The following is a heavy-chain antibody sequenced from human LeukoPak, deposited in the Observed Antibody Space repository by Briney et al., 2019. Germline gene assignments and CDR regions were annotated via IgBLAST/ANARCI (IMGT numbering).Heavy chain of an antibody. V-gene: IGHV3-33*06. J-gene: IGHJ4*02. Sequence: PGRSLRLSCAASGFTFISYGMHWVRQAPGKGLEWVAVIWYDGSNKYYADSVKGRFTISRDNSKNTLYLQMNSLRAEDTAVYYCAKDGAPRIAVAGSPDYWGQGTLVTVSS. D-gene: IGHD6-19*01. CDR3: AKDGAPRIAVAGSPDY. CDR1: GFTFISYG. CDR2: IWYDGSNK.